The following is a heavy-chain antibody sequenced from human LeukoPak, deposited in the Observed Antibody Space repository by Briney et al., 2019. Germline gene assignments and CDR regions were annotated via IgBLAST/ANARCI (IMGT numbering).Heavy chain of an antibody. CDR2: INPSGST. CDR1: GGSFSGYS. J-gene: IGHJ6*03. V-gene: IGHV4-34*01. CDR3: ARVIEYYDFWSGYYSYYYYYYMDV. Sequence: SETLSLTCAVYGGSFSGYSWSWIRQTPGKGLEWIGEINPSGSTNYNPSLKSRLTISVDTSKNQFSLKLSSVTAADTAVYYCARVIEYYDFWSGYYSYYYYYYMDVWGKGTTVTVSS. D-gene: IGHD3-3*01.